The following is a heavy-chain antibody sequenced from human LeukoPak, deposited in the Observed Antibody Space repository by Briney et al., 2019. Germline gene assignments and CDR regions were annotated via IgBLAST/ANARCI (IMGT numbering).Heavy chain of an antibody. D-gene: IGHD5-18*01. CDR1: GGSFSGYY. Sequence: KPSETLSLTCAVYGGSFSGYYWSWIRQPPGKGLEWIGEINHSGSTNYNPSLKSRVTISVDTSKNQFSLKLTSVTAADTAVYYCASRIGYSYTIDYWGQGTLVTVSS. CDR2: INHSGST. J-gene: IGHJ4*02. CDR3: ASRIGYSYTIDY. V-gene: IGHV4-34*01.